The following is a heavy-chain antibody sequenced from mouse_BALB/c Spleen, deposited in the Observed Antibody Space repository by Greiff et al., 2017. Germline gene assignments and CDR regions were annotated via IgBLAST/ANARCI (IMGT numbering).Heavy chain of an antibody. CDR1: GFTFSSYA. CDR2: ISSGGST. V-gene: IGHV5-6-5*01. CDR3: ARSITTVVATYFYWYFDV. J-gene: IGHJ1*01. D-gene: IGHD1-1*01. Sequence: EVKLMESGGGLVKPGGSLKLSCAASGFTFSSYAMSWVRQTPEKRLEWVASISSGGSTYYPDSVKGRFTISRDNARNILYLQMSSLRSEDTAMYYCARSITTVVATYFYWYFDVWGAGTTVTVSS.